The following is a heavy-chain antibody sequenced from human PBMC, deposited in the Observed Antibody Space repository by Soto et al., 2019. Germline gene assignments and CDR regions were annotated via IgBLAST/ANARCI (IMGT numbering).Heavy chain of an antibody. CDR2: VFYTGIT. J-gene: IGHJ4*02. Sequence: QVHLQESGPGLVKPSETLSLTCTVSGGSITSYYWSWIRQPPGKGLEWIGYVFYTGITKYNPSFKSRATISGDTSRNQFSLNLMSVTAADTAVYYCAKWGAAGGTTWGQGILVNVSS. CDR1: GGSITSYY. CDR3: AKWGAAGGTT. V-gene: IGHV4-59*01. D-gene: IGHD6-25*01.